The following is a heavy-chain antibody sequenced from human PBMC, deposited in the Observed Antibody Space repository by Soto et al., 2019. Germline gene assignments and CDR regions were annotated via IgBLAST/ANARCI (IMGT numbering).Heavy chain of an antibody. CDR2: INNDGGTT. CDR3: AGCQAEYSYYYMDI. CDR1: GITFSTYW. Sequence: GGSLRLSCAVSGITFSTYWMHWVRQVPGKGLVWVSSINNDGGTTSYADSVKGRFTIPRDNAKNMLYLQLNKLRAEDTAVYFCAGCQAEYSYYYMDIWGKGTTVTVSS. V-gene: IGHV3-74*01. J-gene: IGHJ6*03. D-gene: IGHD2-15*01.